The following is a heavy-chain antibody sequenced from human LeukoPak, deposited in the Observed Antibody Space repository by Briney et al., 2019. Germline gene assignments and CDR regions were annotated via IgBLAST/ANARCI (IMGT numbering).Heavy chain of an antibody. CDR1: GFTLSSYG. Sequence: GGSLRLSCAASGFTLSSYGMHWVRQAPGKGLEWVAVISYDGSNKYYADSVKGRFTISRDNSKNTLYLQMNSLRAEDTAVYYCANGPWGYSYGPPGMDVWGQGTTVTVSS. CDR2: ISYDGSNK. J-gene: IGHJ6*02. CDR3: ANGPWGYSYGPPGMDV. D-gene: IGHD5-18*01. V-gene: IGHV3-30*18.